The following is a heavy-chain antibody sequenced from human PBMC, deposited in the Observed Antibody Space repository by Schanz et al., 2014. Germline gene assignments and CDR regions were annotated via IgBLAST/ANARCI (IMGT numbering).Heavy chain of an antibody. V-gene: IGHV1-8*01. CDR1: GGTFSSYA. D-gene: IGHD2-15*01. J-gene: IGHJ5*02. Sequence: QVQLVQSGAEVKKPGSPVKVSCKSSGGTFSSYAISWVRQAPGQGLEWMGWINGYNGHTLYAQKFQGRVTMTRNTSISTAYMELSSLRSEDTAVYYCARGRGCTGGSCYSWFDLWGQGTLVTVAS. CDR3: ARGRGCTGGSCYSWFDL. CDR2: INGYNGHT.